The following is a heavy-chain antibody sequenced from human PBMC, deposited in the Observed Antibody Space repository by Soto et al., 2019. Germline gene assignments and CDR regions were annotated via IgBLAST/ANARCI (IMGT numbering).Heavy chain of an antibody. CDR3: AKRPRALLTFDY. CDR1: GFIFSNYV. J-gene: IGHJ4*02. D-gene: IGHD1-26*01. Sequence: EVQLVDSGGGLVQPGGSLRLSCAASGFIFSNYVMSWVRQAPGKGLEWVSSISDSGGTSYYADSVKGRFTISRDNSKNTLYLLMNSLRAEDTAIYYCAKRPRALLTFDYWGQGTLVTVPS. CDR2: ISDSGGTS. V-gene: IGHV3-23*04.